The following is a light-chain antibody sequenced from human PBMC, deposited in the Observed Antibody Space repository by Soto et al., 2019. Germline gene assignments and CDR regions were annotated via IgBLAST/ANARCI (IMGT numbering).Light chain of an antibody. Sequence: DIQMTQSPSTLSASVGDRVTITCRASQSISSWLAWYQQKPGKAPNLLIYDASSLESGVPSRFSGSGSGTDFTLTISSLQPDDFATYYCQQSNNYPLTFGGGTKVEIK. V-gene: IGKV1-5*01. J-gene: IGKJ4*01. CDR2: DAS. CDR3: QQSNNYPLT. CDR1: QSISSW.